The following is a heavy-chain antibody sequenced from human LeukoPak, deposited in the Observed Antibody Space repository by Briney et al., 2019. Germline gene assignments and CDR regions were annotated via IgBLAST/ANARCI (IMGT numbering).Heavy chain of an antibody. J-gene: IGHJ4*02. CDR2: IGGSGGNT. CDR3: AKERGSGLDY. D-gene: IGHD3-22*01. V-gene: IGHV3-23*01. Sequence: EWVSAIGGSGGNTYYADSVKGRFTISRDNSKNTLYLQMNSLRVEDTAVYYCAKERGSGLDYWGQGTLVAVSS.